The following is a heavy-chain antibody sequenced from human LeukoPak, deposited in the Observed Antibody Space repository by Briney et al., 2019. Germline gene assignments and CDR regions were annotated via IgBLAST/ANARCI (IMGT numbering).Heavy chain of an antibody. CDR1: GFTFRSFG. V-gene: IGHV3-30*02. CDR2: IRSDGNKI. J-gene: IGHJ3*01. D-gene: IGHD1-26*01. CDR3: VKGVGTNSNAFDL. Sequence: GGSLRLSCAASGFTFRSFGMHWVRQAPGKGLEWVTFIRSDGNKIYYADSVRGRFTISRDNTDNTLHLQVNGLRPEDTALYYCVKGVGTNSNAFDLWGQGTMVTVSS.